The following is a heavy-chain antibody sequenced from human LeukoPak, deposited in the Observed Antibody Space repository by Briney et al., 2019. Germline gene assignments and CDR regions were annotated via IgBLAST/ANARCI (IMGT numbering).Heavy chain of an antibody. D-gene: IGHD3-10*01. CDR3: ARHGLSSDMDV. V-gene: IGHV5-10-1*01. Sequence: GESLRISCKGFGYSFISYWITWVRQMPGQGLEWMGTIDPSDSYTDYSPSFQGHVTISADKSISTAYLQWSSLKASDTAMYYCARHGLSSDMDVWGQGTTVTVSS. J-gene: IGHJ6*02. CDR1: GYSFISYW. CDR2: IDPSDSYT.